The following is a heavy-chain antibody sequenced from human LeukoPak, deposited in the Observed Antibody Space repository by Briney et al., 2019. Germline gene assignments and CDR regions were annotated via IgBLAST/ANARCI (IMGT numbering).Heavy chain of an antibody. CDR2: IKQDGSDK. CDR1: GFTFNTNW. D-gene: IGHD3-16*01. CDR3: ARGGGLDV. J-gene: IGHJ6*02. Sequence: GGSLRLSCAASGFTFNTNWMNWVRKTPGKGLEWVANIKQDGSDKYYRDSVKGQFTISRDNAKNSLYLQMSNLRAEDTAVYFWARGGGLDVWGQGATVTVSS. V-gene: IGHV3-7*03.